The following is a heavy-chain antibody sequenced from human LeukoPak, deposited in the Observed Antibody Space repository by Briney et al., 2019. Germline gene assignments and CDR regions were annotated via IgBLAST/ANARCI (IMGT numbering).Heavy chain of an antibody. CDR2: ISGDGGST. CDR3: AKGPYYDSSGFGYYFDY. CDR1: GFTFSSYA. D-gene: IGHD3-22*01. Sequence: GGSLRLSCAASGFTFSSYAMSWVRQAPGKGLEWVSLISGDGGSTYYADSVKGRFTISRDNSKNSLYLQMNSLRTEDTALYYCAKGPYYDSSGFGYYFDYWGQGTLVTVSS. V-gene: IGHV3-43*02. J-gene: IGHJ4*02.